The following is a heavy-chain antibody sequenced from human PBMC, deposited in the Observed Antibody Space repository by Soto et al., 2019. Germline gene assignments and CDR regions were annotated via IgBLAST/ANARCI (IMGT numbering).Heavy chain of an antibody. Sequence: EEQLLESGGGLVQPGGSLRISCVASGFTFSSSAMNWVRQAPGKGLEWVSTFGTSANNTYYAESVRGRCTISRDNSKNTLYLQMNSLRVDDTAVYYCAKARRLLKRGGAFDIWGQGTMVTVSS. J-gene: IGHJ3*02. CDR1: GFTFSSSA. D-gene: IGHD2-15*01. V-gene: IGHV3-23*01. CDR3: AKARRLLKRGGAFDI. CDR2: FGTSANNT.